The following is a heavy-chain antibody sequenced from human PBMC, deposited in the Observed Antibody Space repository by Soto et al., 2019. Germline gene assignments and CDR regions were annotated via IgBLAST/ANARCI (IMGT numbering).Heavy chain of an antibody. D-gene: IGHD3-10*01. CDR1: GESVSSGSYY. J-gene: IGHJ4*02. CDR3: ARYAVLGSGSYYWGFDY. Sequence: SERLSLTCTVSGESVSSGSYYWSWIRQPPGKGLEWIGYIYYSGSTNYNPSLKSRVTISVDTSKNQFSLKLSSVTAADTAVYYCARYAVLGSGSYYWGFDYWGQGTLVTVSS. CDR2: IYYSGST. V-gene: IGHV4-61*01.